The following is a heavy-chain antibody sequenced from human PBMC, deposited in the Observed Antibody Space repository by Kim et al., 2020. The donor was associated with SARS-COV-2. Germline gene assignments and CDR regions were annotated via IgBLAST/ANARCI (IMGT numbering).Heavy chain of an antibody. V-gene: IGHV4-61*01. CDR1: GGSVNSGTFY. J-gene: IGHJ4*02. CDR2: VYYNRNT. D-gene: IGHD4-17*01. Sequence: SETLSLTCTVSGGSVNSGTFYWSWVRQPPGKGLEWIGDVYYNRNTYYNPSLKSRVAMSLDTSKNQFSLELTSVTAADTAVYYCARNYGDYLYYFDYWGQG. CDR3: ARNYGDYLYYFDY.